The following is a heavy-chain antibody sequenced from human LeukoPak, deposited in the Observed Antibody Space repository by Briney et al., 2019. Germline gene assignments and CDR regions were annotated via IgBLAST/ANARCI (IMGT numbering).Heavy chain of an antibody. CDR1: GFTFSVYY. CDR3: ARARAYYYESSLLFDY. Sequence: KSGGPLRLSCAPSGFTFSVYYMSWMRQAPGKGLEWVSYISSSGTTIYYAASVKGRFTISRDNAKNSLYLQMNSLRAEETAVYYCARARAYYYESSLLFDYWGQGTLVTVSS. CDR2: ISSSGTTI. J-gene: IGHJ4*02. V-gene: IGHV3-11*04. D-gene: IGHD3-22*01.